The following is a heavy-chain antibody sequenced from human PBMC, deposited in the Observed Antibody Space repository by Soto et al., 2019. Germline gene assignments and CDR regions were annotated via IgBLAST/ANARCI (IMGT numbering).Heavy chain of an antibody. CDR3: ARELDIVVVPAGLDF. Sequence: GGSLRLSCAASGFTFSSYGMHWVRQAPGKGLEWVAVIWYDGSNKYYADSVKGRFTISRDNSKNTLYLQMHSLRAEDTAVFYCARELDIVVVPAGLDFWGQGTLVTVSS. CDR2: IWYDGSNK. D-gene: IGHD2-2*01. J-gene: IGHJ4*02. V-gene: IGHV3-33*01. CDR1: GFTFSSYG.